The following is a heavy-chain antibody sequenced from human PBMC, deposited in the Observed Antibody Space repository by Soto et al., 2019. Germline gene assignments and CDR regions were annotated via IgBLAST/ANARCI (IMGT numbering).Heavy chain of an antibody. CDR1: GFTFSSYW. CDR2: INSDGSST. Sequence: EVQLVESGGGLVQPGGSLRLSCAASGFTFSSYWMHWVRQAPGKGLVWVSRINSDGSSTSYAHSVKGRFTLSRDNAHTTLYLQMTSLSSQDTALYSSSNCGLSHFDLWGRCTLVTLSS. V-gene: IGHV3-74*01. CDR3: SNCGLSHFDL. D-gene: IGHD2-21*01. J-gene: IGHJ2*01.